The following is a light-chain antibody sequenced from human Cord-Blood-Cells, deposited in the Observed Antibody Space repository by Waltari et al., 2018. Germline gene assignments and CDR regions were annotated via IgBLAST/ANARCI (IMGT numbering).Light chain of an antibody. CDR2: GAS. V-gene: IGKV3-20*01. J-gene: IGKJ1*01. CDR3: QQYGSSPKT. Sequence: EIVLTQSAGTLSLSPGGRATISCRASQSVSSSYLAWYQQKPGQAPRLLIYGASSRATGIPDRFSGSGSGTDYTLTISRLEPEDFAVYYCQQYGSSPKTFGQGTKVEIK. CDR1: QSVSSSY.